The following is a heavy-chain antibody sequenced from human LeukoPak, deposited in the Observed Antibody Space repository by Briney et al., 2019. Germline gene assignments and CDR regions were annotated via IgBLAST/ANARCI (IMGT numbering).Heavy chain of an antibody. CDR1: GGSISSSSYY. V-gene: IGHV4-39*07. D-gene: IGHD3-10*01. Sequence: SETLSLTCTVSGGSISSSSYYWGWIRQPPGKGLEWIGSIYYSGSTYYNPSLKSRVTISVDTSKNQFSLKLSSVTAADTAVYYCARNKAGFSYGSGSYNYYFDYWGQGTLVTVSS. CDR3: ARNKAGFSYGSGSYNYYFDY. J-gene: IGHJ4*02. CDR2: IYYSGST.